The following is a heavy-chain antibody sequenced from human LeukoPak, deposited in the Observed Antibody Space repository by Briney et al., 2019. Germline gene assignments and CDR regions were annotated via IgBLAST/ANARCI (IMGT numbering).Heavy chain of an antibody. CDR2: ISSSSSTI. CDR1: GFTFSSYN. J-gene: IGHJ6*03. D-gene: IGHD2-2*01. V-gene: IGHV3-48*01. CDR3: ARDPLGYCSSTSCYSPDYYMDV. Sequence: GGSLRLSCAASGFTFSSYNMNWVRQAPGKGLEWVSYISSSSSTIYYADSVKGRFTISRDNAKNSLYLQMNSLRAENTAVYYCARDPLGYCSSTSCYSPDYYMDVWGKGTTVTVSS.